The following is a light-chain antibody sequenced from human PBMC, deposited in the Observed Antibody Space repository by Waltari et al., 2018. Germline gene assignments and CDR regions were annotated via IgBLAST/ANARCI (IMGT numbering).Light chain of an antibody. V-gene: IGKV1-5*03. J-gene: IGKJ1*01. CDR3: QQYNSYSVTWT. Sequence: DIQMTKSPSTLSASVGDRVTITCRASQSISSWLAWYQQKPGKAPNLLIYKASSLESGFPSRFSGSGSGTEFTLTISSLQPDDFATYYCQQYNSYSVTWTFGQGTKVEIK. CDR2: KAS. CDR1: QSISSW.